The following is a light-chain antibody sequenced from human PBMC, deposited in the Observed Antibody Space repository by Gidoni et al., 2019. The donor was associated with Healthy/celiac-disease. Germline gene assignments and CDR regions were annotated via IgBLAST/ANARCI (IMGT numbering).Light chain of an antibody. J-gene: IGLJ2*01. Sequence: SYELTKPPSVSVSPGKTARINCSGDALPKQYAYWYQQKPGQAPVLVIYKDSERPSGIPERFSGASSGKTVTLTISGVQAEDEADDYCQSADSSGTYPVVFGGGTKLTVL. CDR3: QSADSSGTYPVV. V-gene: IGLV3-25*02. CDR1: ALPKQY. CDR2: KDS.